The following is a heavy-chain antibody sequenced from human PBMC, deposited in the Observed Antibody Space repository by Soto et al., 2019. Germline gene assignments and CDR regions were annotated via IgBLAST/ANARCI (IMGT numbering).Heavy chain of an antibody. D-gene: IGHD2-2*01. V-gene: IGHV3-23*01. J-gene: IGHJ3*02. Sequence: PGGALRLSCAAPGFTFCSHAMSWGRQAPGEGLEGVSAISGSGGSTYYADSVKGRFTISRDNSKNTLYLQMNSLRAEDTAVYYCAKGNRGWDIVVVPAAMVHDAFDIWGQGTMVTVSS. CDR2: ISGSGGST. CDR3: AKGNRGWDIVVVPAAMVHDAFDI. CDR1: GFTFCSHA.